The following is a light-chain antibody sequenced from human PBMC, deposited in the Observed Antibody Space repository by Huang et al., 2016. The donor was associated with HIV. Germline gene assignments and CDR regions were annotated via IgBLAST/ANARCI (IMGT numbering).Light chain of an antibody. CDR3: MQTIQLPYT. J-gene: IGKJ2*01. Sequence: DIVMTQTPLSLSVTPGQPASISCKSSESLLHSDGKTCLYWYLQKPGQSPQLRSHEVSTRFTGVPDRFSGSGSGTDLTLKISRVEAEDVGIYYCMQTIQLPYTFGQGAKLGIK. V-gene: IGKV2D-29*02. CDR2: EVS. CDR1: ESLLHSDGKTC.